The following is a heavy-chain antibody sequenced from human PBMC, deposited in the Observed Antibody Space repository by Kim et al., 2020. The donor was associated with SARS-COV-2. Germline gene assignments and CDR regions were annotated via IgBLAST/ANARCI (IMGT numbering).Heavy chain of an antibody. J-gene: IGHJ3*02. V-gene: IGHV3-11*04. CDR2: I. Sequence: IYYADSVRGRFTISRDNAKNSLYLQMSSLRDEDTAVYYCARGPKENVFDIWGQGTMVTVSS. CDR3: ARGPKENVFDI.